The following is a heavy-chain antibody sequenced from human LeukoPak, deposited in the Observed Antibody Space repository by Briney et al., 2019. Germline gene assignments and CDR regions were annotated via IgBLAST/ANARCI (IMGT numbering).Heavy chain of an antibody. D-gene: IGHD3-16*01. Sequence: GGSLRLSCEASGFTFRSYWMHWVRQAPGKGLVWVSRINGDGSSTSYADSVKGRFTISRDNAKNTLYLQMNSLRAENSAVYYCASAYYHYYFDYWGQGTLVTVSS. V-gene: IGHV3-74*01. CDR3: ASAYYHYYFDY. CDR1: GFTFRSYW. J-gene: IGHJ4*02. CDR2: INGDGSST.